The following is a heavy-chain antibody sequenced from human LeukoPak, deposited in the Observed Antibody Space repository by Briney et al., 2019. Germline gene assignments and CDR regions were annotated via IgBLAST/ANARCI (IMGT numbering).Heavy chain of an antibody. CDR1: GDSISSYY. J-gene: IGHJ4*02. CDR2: VSNIETT. Sequence: PSETLSLTCTVSGDSISSYYWSWLRQPPGKRLEWIGYVSNIETTNYNPSLKSRVTISVDTSKNQFSLRLNSVTAADTALYYCARPPHYYDTSGYSVWGQGTLVTVSS. V-gene: IGHV4-59*01. CDR3: ARPPHYYDTSGYSV. D-gene: IGHD3-22*01.